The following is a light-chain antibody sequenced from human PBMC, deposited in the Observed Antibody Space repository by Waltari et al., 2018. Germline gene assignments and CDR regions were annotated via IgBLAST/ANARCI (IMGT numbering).Light chain of an antibody. Sequence: SYELTQPPSVSVSPGQTASITCSGNKLGDKYTCWYQQKPGQSPVLVIYQDTKRPSGSPERFSGSNSGNTATLTISGTQAMDEADCYCQAWDSSTMIFGGGTKLTVL. CDR2: QDT. CDR3: QAWDSSTMI. V-gene: IGLV3-1*01. CDR1: KLGDKY. J-gene: IGLJ2*01.